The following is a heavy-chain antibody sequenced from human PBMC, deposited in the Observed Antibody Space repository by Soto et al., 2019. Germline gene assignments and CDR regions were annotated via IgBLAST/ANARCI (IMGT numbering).Heavy chain of an antibody. CDR2: INTGKGNT. CDR1: GYNFTTYA. Sequence: QVQFVQSGAEVKKPGASVKVSCKASGYNFTTYAIHWVRQAPGQRLEWMGWINTGKGNTKYSQKFQGRVTITRDTSASTAYMDLSSLRAGDTAVYYCAGEPWGGAVDAFDIWGQGTMVTVSS. J-gene: IGHJ3*02. CDR3: AGEPWGGAVDAFDI. D-gene: IGHD3-10*01. V-gene: IGHV1-3*04.